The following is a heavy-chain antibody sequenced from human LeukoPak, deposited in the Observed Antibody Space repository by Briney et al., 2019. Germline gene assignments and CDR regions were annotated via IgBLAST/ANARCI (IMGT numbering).Heavy chain of an antibody. Sequence: SETLSLTCAVSGGSITSHSWWSWVRQPPGEGLEWIGEIYHSGSTNYNPSLKSRVTISVDKSKNQFSLKLSSVTAADTAVYYCASRGPWFDPWGQGTLVTVSS. J-gene: IGHJ5*02. CDR3: ASRGPWFDP. CDR2: IYHSGST. CDR1: GGSITSHSW. V-gene: IGHV4-4*02.